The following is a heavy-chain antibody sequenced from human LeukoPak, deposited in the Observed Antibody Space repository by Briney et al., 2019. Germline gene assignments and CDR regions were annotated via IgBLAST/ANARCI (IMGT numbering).Heavy chain of an antibody. D-gene: IGHD2-2*01. CDR2: IKEDGSEK. J-gene: IGHJ3*02. Sequence: GGSLRLSCAASGFTFSDYYMSWVRQAPGKGLEWVANIKEDGSEKYYVNSVKGRFTISRDNSKNTLYLQMNSLRAEDTAVYYCAKDIVVVPAADDIWGQGTMVTVSS. CDR3: AKDIVVVPAADDI. CDR1: GFTFSDYY. V-gene: IGHV3-7*01.